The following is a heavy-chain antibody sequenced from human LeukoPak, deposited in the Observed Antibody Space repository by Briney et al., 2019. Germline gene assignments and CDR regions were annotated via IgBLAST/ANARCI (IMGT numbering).Heavy chain of an antibody. CDR1: GYTFTSYY. CDR3: ARLGAAAVDY. CDR2: INPSGGST. Sequence: GASVKVSCKASGYTFTSYYMHWVRQAPGQGLEWMGIINPSGGSTSYAQKFQGRVTMTRDRSTSTVYMELSSLRFEDTAVHYCARLGAAAVDYWGQGTLVTVSS. V-gene: IGHV1-46*01. D-gene: IGHD6-13*01. J-gene: IGHJ4*02.